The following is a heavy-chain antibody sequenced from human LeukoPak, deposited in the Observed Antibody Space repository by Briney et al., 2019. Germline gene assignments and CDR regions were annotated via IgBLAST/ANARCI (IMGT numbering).Heavy chain of an antibody. CDR2: IYYSGST. D-gene: IGHD5-18*01. CDR3: ARAGRGYSYAIDY. V-gene: IGHV4-38-2*02. CDR1: GYSISSGYH. Sequence: SETLSLTCTVSGYSISSGYHWGWIRQPPGKGLEWIGSIYYSGSTYYNPSLKSRVTISVDTSKNQFSLKLSSVTAADTAVYYCARAGRGYSYAIDYWGQGTLVTVSS. J-gene: IGHJ4*02.